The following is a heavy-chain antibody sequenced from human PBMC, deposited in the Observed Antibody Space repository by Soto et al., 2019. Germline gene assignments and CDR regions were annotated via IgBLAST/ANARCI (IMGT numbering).Heavy chain of an antibody. D-gene: IGHD2-8*02. CDR3: ARIYCTSAARDSWFDP. CDR1: GYSFTTFW. V-gene: IGHV5-10-1*01. CDR2: IDPRDSYT. J-gene: IGHJ5*02. Sequence: GESLKMSCTGFGYSFTTFWISWVRQMPGKGLEWMGTIDPRDSYTNYSPSFQGHVTISVDKSIGTAYLQWGSLQASDTAMYFCARIYCTSAARDSWFDPCVQGTMVSVSS.